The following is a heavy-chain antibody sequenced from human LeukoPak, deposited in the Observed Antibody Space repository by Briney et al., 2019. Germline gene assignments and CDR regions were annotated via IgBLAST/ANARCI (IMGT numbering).Heavy chain of an antibody. CDR2: IYYSGST. V-gene: IGHV4-59*01. J-gene: IGHJ5*02. CDR3: ARDRKGFDP. CDR1: GGSISSYY. Sequence: SETLSLTCTVSGGSISSYYWSWIRQPPGKGLEWIGYIYYSGSTNYSPSLKSRVTISVDTSKNQFSLKLSSVTAADTAVYYCARDRKGFDPWGQGTLVTVSS.